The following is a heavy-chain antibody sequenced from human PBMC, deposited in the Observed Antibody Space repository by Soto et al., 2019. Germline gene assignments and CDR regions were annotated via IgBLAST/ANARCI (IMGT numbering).Heavy chain of an antibody. CDR3: VRDQDLCEDYRRFSDY. Sequence: SETLSVTCAVSGYSVSYAYWWGWIRQSPGKGLEWIGNVYNDGRTSYNPSLNSRGTVSMDKSKNQFSLALRSVTPADTAVYYCVRDQDLCEDYRRFSDYWGRGHLGTVYS. J-gene: IGHJ4*02. CDR1: GYSVSYAYW. CDR2: VYNDGRT. D-gene: IGHD3-3*01. V-gene: IGHV4-38-2*02.